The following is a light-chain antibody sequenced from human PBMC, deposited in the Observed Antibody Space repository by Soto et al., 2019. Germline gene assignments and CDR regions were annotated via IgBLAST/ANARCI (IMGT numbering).Light chain of an antibody. CDR3: SSYTSSSTLGVV. CDR1: SSDVGGYNY. V-gene: IGLV2-14*01. Sequence: QSALTQPASVSGSPGQSITISCTGTSSDVGGYNYVSWYQQHPGKGPKLMIYDVSNRPSGVSNRFSGSKSGNTASLTISGLQAEDEADYYCSSYTSSSTLGVVFGGGTKLTVL. CDR2: DVS. J-gene: IGLJ2*01.